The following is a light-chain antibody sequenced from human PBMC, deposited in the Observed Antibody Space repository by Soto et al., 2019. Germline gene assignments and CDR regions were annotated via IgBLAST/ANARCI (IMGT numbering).Light chain of an antibody. CDR1: QSVSSY. V-gene: IGKV3-11*01. CDR2: DAS. J-gene: IGKJ5*01. Sequence: EIVLTQSPGTLSLSPGERATLSCRASQSVSSYLAWYQQKPGQAPRLLIYDASSRATGIPARFSGSGSGTDFTLTISSLEPEDFAVYYCQQRSNWPVTFGQGTRLEIK. CDR3: QQRSNWPVT.